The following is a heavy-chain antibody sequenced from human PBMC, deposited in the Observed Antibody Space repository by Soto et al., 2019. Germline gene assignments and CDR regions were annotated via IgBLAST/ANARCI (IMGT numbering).Heavy chain of an antibody. V-gene: IGHV4-59*01. CDR2: IYYSGST. Sequence: SSETLSLTCPVSGGSISSYYWSWIRQPPGKGLEWIGYIYYSGSTNYNPSLKSRVTISVDTSKNQFSLKLSSVTAADTAVYYCARVSRAAGTGYYYYGMDVWGQGTTVTVSS. J-gene: IGHJ6*02. CDR1: GGSISSYY. CDR3: ARVSRAAGTGYYYYGMDV. D-gene: IGHD6-13*01.